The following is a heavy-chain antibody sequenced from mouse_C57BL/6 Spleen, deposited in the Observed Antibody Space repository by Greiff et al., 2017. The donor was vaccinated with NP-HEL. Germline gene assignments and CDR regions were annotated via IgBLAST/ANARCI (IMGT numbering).Heavy chain of an antibody. D-gene: IGHD1-1*01. J-gene: IGHJ2*01. CDR3: ARRGFYYYGSSYDYFDY. CDR1: GYTFTSYW. Sequence: VQLQQPGAELVRPGTSVKLSCKASGYTFTSYWMHWVKQRPGQGLEWIGVIDPSDSYTNYNQKFKGKATLTVDTSSSTAYMQLSSLTSEDSAVYYCARRGFYYYGSSYDYFDYWGQGTTLTVSS. CDR2: IDPSDSYT. V-gene: IGHV1-59*01.